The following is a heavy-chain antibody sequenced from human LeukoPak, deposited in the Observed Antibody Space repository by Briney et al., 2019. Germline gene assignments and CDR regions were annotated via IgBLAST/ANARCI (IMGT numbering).Heavy chain of an antibody. Sequence: PGGSLRLSCAASEFIFSSYSMNWVRQAPGKGLEWVSSISSSTTYIYYADSVKGRFTISRDNAKNSLYLQMNSLRAEDTAVYYCARDVGYWYFDLWGRGTLVTDSS. CDR2: ISSSTTYI. D-gene: IGHD2-15*01. CDR3: ARDVGYWYFDL. CDR1: EFIFSSYS. J-gene: IGHJ2*01. V-gene: IGHV3-21*01.